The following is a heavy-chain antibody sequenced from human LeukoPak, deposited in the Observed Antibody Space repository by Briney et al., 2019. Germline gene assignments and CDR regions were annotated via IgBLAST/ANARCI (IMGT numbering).Heavy chain of an antibody. D-gene: IGHD3-9*01. V-gene: IGHV1-46*01. J-gene: IGHJ3*02. CDR1: GYTFTSYY. CDR3: ARPRYTNSQDAFDI. Sequence: ASVKVSCKASGYTFTSYYMHWVRQAPGEGLEWMGIINPTGGSTSYAQKFQVRVTMTRDMSTSTVYMELSSLTSEDTAVYYCARPRYTNSQDAFDIWGQGTMVTVSS. CDR2: INPTGGST.